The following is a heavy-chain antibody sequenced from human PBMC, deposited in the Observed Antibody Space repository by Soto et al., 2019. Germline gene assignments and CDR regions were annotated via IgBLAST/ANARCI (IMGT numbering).Heavy chain of an antibody. CDR3: DREERFGEQYY. CDR2: IYYSGST. J-gene: IGHJ4*02. CDR1: GGSISSGDYY. D-gene: IGHD3-10*01. V-gene: IGHV4-30-4*01. Sequence: SETLSLTCTVSGGSISSGDYYWSWIRQPPGKGLEWIGYIYYSGSTYYNPSLKSRVTISVDTSKNQFSLKLSSVTAADTAVYYCDREERFGEQYYWGQGTLVTVSP.